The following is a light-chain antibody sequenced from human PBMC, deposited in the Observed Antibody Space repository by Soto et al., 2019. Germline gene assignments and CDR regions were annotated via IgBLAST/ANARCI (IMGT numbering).Light chain of an antibody. J-gene: IGLJ1*01. CDR1: SSDVGGYNF. V-gene: IGLV2-14*01. CDR3: GSYTSSSTSYV. CDR2: EVS. Sequence: QSVLTEPASVSGSPGQSITISWTGTSSDVGGYNFVSWYQQHPGKAPKRMIYEVSNRPSGVSNRFSGSKSGNTASLTISGLQAEDEADYYCGSYTSSSTSYVVG.